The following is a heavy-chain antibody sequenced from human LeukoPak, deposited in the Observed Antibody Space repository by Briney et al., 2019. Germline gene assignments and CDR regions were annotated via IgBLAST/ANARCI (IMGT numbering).Heavy chain of an antibody. J-gene: IGHJ4*02. CDR1: GYTFTRYY. D-gene: IGHD6-13*01. CDR3: ARALTSAAGRRAGMMGD. CDR2: INPSGGST. V-gene: IGHV1-46*01. Sequence: GASVKVSCKASGYTFTRYYIHWVRQAPGQGLEWMGIINPSGGSTSDAQKFQGRVTMTRDMSTSTVYMELTSLRSEDTAMYYCARALTSAAGRRAGMMGDWGQGALVTVSS.